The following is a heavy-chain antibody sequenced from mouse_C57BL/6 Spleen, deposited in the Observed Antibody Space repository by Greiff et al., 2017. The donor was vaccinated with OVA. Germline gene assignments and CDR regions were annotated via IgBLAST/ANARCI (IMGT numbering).Heavy chain of an antibody. J-gene: IGHJ4*01. CDR3: ATPPCPYYAMDD. V-gene: IGHV5-9*01. CDR2: ISGGGGNT. CDR1: GFTFSSYT. Sequence: EVMLVESGGGLVKPGGSLKLSCAASGFTFSSYTMSWVRQTPEKRLEWVATISGGGGNTYYPDSVKGRFTIARDNAKKPLYLQVSSMGSEDTAVYYCATPPCPYYAMDDWGQGTSVTVSS.